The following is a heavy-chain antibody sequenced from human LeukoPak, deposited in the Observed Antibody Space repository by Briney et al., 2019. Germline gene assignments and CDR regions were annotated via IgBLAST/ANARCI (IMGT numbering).Heavy chain of an antibody. D-gene: IGHD4-11*01. Sequence: PGGSLRLSCAASGDTFSSHEMNWVRQAPGRGLEWVSYISSTGSTVHYADPVKGRFTISRDNAKNSLFLQMNSLRAEDTAVYYCAKDLHDYGNYVGWFDSWGQGTLVTVSS. CDR2: ISSTGSTV. J-gene: IGHJ5*01. V-gene: IGHV3-48*03. CDR3: AKDLHDYGNYVGWFDS. CDR1: GDTFSSHE.